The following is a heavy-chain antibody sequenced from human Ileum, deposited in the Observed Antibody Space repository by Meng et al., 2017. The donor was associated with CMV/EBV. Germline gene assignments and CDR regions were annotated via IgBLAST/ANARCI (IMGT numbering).Heavy chain of an antibody. V-gene: IGHV3-74*01. CDR2: TYSDGSIT. CDR1: GFTFSTYW. D-gene: IGHD6-13*01. CDR3: VRGHELGPPYYFES. J-gene: IGHJ4*02. Sequence: GSLRLSCAASGFTFSTYWMHWVRQAPGKGLVWVSRTYSDGSITTYADSVKGRFTVSRDNANNTLSLQINNLSAEDTAVYYCVRGHELGPPYYFESWGQGTLVTVSS.